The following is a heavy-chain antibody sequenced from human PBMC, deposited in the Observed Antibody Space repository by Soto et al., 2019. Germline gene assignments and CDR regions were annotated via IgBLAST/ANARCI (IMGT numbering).Heavy chain of an antibody. Sequence: QVQLVQSGAEVKKPGASVKVSCKASGYTFTGYYMHWVRQAPGQGLEWMGWINPNSGGTNYAQKFQGRVTMSRDTSISTAYMELSRLGSDDTAVYYCARDSMIARGWYFDLWGRGTLVTVSS. V-gene: IGHV1-2*02. D-gene: IGHD3-22*01. CDR2: INPNSGGT. J-gene: IGHJ2*01. CDR1: GYTFTGYY. CDR3: ARDSMIARGWYFDL.